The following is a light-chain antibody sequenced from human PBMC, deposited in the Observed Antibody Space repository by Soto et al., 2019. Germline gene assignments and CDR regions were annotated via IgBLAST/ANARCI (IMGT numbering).Light chain of an antibody. CDR2: WAS. Sequence: DIVMTQSPDSLAVSLGERATINCKSSQSVLYSSNNKNYLAWYQQKPGQPPKLLIYWASTRESGVPDRFSGSGSGTDFTRTISSLQAEDVAVYYCRQYYSVPLTFGGGNKVEIK. J-gene: IGKJ4*01. V-gene: IGKV4-1*01. CDR1: QSVLYSSNNKNY. CDR3: RQYYSVPLT.